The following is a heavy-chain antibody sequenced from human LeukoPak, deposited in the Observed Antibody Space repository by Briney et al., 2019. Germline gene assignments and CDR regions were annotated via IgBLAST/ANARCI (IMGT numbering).Heavy chain of an antibody. Sequence: PSVKLSCKASGYTFTVYYMHWVRQAPGQGLEWMGWINPNSGGTNYAQKFQGRVTMTRDTSISTAYMELSRLRSDDTAVYYCARSVRWPGGWFDPWGQGTLVTVSS. V-gene: IGHV1-2*02. CDR2: INPNSGGT. CDR3: ARSVRWPGGWFDP. CDR1: GYTFTVYY. D-gene: IGHD4-23*01. J-gene: IGHJ5*02.